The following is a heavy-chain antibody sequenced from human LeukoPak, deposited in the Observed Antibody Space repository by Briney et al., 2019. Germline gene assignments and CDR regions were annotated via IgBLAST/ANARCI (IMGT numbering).Heavy chain of an antibody. D-gene: IGHD5-24*01. Sequence: GGSLRLSCSASGFTFSSCAMHWVRQAPGKGPEYVSAISSNGGSTYYADSVKGRFTISRDNSKNTLYLQMSSLRAEETAVYYCVKTGRDGYNLYYFDYWGQGTLVTVSS. V-gene: IGHV3-64D*09. CDR2: ISSNGGST. J-gene: IGHJ4*02. CDR1: GFTFSSCA. CDR3: VKTGRDGYNLYYFDY.